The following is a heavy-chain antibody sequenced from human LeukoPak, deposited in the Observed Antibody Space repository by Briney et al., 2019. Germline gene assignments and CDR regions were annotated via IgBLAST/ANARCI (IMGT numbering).Heavy chain of an antibody. Sequence: GGSLRLSCAASGFTFDDYGMSWVRQAPGKGLEWVSAISGSGGSTYYAGSVKGRFTISRDNSKNTLYLQMNSLRAEDTAVYYCAKDPHYDSSGYHDYWGQGTLVTVSS. J-gene: IGHJ4*02. CDR1: GFTFDDYG. D-gene: IGHD3-22*01. V-gene: IGHV3-23*01. CDR2: ISGSGGST. CDR3: AKDPHYDSSGYHDY.